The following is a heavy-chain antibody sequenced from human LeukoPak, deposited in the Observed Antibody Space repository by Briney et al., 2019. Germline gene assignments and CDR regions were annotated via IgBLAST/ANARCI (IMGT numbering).Heavy chain of an antibody. D-gene: IGHD3-9*01. CDR1: GGSISSGSYY. Sequence: SETLSLTCTVSGGSISSGSYYWSWIRQPAGKGLEWIGRIYTSGSTNYNPSLKSRVTISVDTSKNQFSLKLRSVTAADTAVHYCARVTGYTIEDYFDYWGQGTLVTVSS. V-gene: IGHV4-61*02. J-gene: IGHJ4*02. CDR2: IYTSGST. CDR3: ARVTGYTIEDYFDY.